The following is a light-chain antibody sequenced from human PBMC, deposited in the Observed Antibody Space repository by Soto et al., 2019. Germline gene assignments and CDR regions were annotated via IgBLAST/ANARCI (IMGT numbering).Light chain of an antibody. J-gene: IGKJ5*01. CDR1: QSVSSSY. CDR2: GAS. Sequence: EIVLTQSPGTLSLSPGERATLSCRASQSVSSSYLAWYQQKPGQAPRLLIYGASSRATGIPDRFSGSGSGTDVTLTISRLEPEDLAVYYCQQYGSSPLTFGQGTRLEIK. CDR3: QQYGSSPLT. V-gene: IGKV3-20*01.